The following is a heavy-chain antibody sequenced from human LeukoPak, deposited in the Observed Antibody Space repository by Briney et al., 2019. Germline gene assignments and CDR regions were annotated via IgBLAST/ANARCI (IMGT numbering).Heavy chain of an antibody. J-gene: IGHJ6*02. Sequence: ASVKVSCKASGYTFTSYDINWVRQATGQGLEWMGWISAYNGNTNYAQKLQGRVTMTTDTSTSTAYMELRSLRSDDTAVYYCARDKVYDSSGYYPYGMDVWGQGTTVTVSS. CDR3: ARDKVYDSSGYYPYGMDV. CDR1: GYTFTSYD. V-gene: IGHV1-18*01. CDR2: ISAYNGNT. D-gene: IGHD3-22*01.